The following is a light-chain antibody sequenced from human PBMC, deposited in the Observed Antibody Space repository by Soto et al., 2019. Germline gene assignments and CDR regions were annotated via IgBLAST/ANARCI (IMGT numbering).Light chain of an antibody. V-gene: IGKV3D-15*01. CDR2: DAS. CDR1: RSVRNY. Sequence: IVLTHSPATLSFSPGDRGTLXLRASRSVRNYLAWYQQKPGQPPSLLIFDASTRAAGIPARFSGGGSGTEFTLTISSLQSEDFAEYHCQQYNNWPQTFGQGTKVDIK. CDR3: QQYNNWPQT. J-gene: IGKJ1*01.